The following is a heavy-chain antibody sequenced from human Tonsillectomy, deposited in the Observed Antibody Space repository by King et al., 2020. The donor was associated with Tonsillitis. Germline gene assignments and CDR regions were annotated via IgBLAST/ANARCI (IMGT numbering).Heavy chain of an antibody. CDR2: ISRGGFTM. V-gene: IGHV3-11*01. D-gene: IGHD3-16*01. Sequence: VQLVESGGGLVKPRGSLRLACEASGFTISDYYMNLIRQDPLKGLEWVSYISRGGFTMYYAESVKGRLTISRDNAKNSLYLQMNNLRAEDTAVYYCARVSGGDPLDYWGQGTLVTVSS. CDR1: GFTISDYY. CDR3: ARVSGGDPLDY. J-gene: IGHJ4*02.